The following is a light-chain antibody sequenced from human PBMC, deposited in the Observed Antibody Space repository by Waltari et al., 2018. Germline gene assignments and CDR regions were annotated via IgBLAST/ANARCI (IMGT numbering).Light chain of an antibody. V-gene: IGKV4-1*01. Sequence: DIVTTQSPDSLAVSLGERATIHCKSSQSVLYSSNNKNYLAWYQQKPGQPPKLLISWASTRESGVPDRFSGSGSGTDFTLTISSLQAEDVAVYYCQEYYSTPLTFGQGTKLEIK. CDR3: QEYYSTPLT. CDR1: QSVLYSSNNKNY. J-gene: IGKJ2*01. CDR2: WAS.